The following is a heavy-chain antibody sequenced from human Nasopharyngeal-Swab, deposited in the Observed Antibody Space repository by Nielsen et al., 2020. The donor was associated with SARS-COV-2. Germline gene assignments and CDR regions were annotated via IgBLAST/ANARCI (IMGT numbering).Heavy chain of an antibody. V-gene: IGHV6-1*01. J-gene: IGHJ6*03. D-gene: IGHD4-17*01. Sequence: WIRQSPSRGIEWLGRTYYRSKWYNDYAVSVKSRITINPDTSKNQFSLHLNSVTPEDTAVYYCARARGAYGDYYYYYYTDVWGKGTTVTVSS. CDR3: ARARGAYGDYYYYYYTDV. CDR2: TYYRSKWYN.